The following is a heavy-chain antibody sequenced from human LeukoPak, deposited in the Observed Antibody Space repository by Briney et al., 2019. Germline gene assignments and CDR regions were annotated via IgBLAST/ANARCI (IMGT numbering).Heavy chain of an antibody. CDR2: MYYSGNT. V-gene: IGHV4-39*01. J-gene: IGHJ4*02. CDR1: GGSISSSSYY. Sequence: SETLSLTCSVSGGSISSSSYYWGWIRQPPGKGLEWIGSMYYSGNTYYNPSLKSRVTISVDTSKNQFSLKLSSVTAADTAVYYCASREAFYDPLTGYYFTGAFDYWGQGTLVTVSS. D-gene: IGHD3-9*01. CDR3: ASREAFYDPLTGYYFTGAFDY.